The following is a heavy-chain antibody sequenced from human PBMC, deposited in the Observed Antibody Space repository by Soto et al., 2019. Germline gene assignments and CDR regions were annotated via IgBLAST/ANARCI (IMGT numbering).Heavy chain of an antibody. CDR1: GYSISSSNW. D-gene: IGHD3-22*01. V-gene: IGHV4-28*01. CDR2: IYYSGST. Sequence: QVQLQESGPGLVKPSDTLSLTCAVSGYSISSSNWWGWIRQPPGKGLEWIGYIYYSGSTYYNPSLKSRVTMSVDTSKNQFSQRLSSVTAVDTAVDYCARSVVAITSVGHFDYWGQGTLVTVSS. J-gene: IGHJ4*02. CDR3: ARSVVAITSVGHFDY.